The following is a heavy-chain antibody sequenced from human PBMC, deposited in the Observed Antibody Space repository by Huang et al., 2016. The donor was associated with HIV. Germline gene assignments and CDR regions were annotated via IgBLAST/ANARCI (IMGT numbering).Heavy chain of an antibody. CDR3: ARSAYGDLDY. CDR2: MNPNTGNT. D-gene: IGHD4-17*01. CDR1: GYTFTNYD. Sequence: QVHLVQSGAEVKKPGASVKVSCKASGYTFTNYDINWVRQAPGGGLEWKGGMNPNTGNTGFAQSFQGRVTMTRKTSITTAYMELTSLTSEDTAVYYCARSAYGDLDYWGLGTLVIVSS. V-gene: IGHV1-8*02. J-gene: IGHJ4*02.